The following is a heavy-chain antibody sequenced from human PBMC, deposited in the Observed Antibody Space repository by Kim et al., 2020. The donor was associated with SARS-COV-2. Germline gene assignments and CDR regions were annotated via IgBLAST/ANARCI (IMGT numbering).Heavy chain of an antibody. Sequence: ASVKVSCKASGYTFTSSHIQWVRQAPGQGLEWMGIINPSGGSTTYAQELQGRVTMTRDTSTGTVYMELSSLRSEDTALYYCARGTWGGGGWGYGWGQYHRFDPWGQGTPVIVSS. V-gene: IGHV1-46*03. D-gene: IGHD3-16*01. CDR3: ARGTWGGGGWGYGWGQYHRFDP. CDR2: INPSGGST. J-gene: IGHJ5*02. CDR1: GYTFTSSH.